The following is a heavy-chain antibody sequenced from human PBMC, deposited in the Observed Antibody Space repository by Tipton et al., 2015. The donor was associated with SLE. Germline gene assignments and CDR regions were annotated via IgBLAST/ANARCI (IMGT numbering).Heavy chain of an antibody. Sequence: TLSLTCTVSGGSISSYYWSWIRQPPGKGLEWIGYIYYSGSTNYNPSLKSRVTISVDTSKNQFSLKLSSVTAADTAVYYCVRGGLGVSYYYYMDVWGKGTTVTVSS. V-gene: IGHV4-59*01. CDR1: GGSISSYY. CDR3: VRGGLGVSYYYYMDV. CDR2: IYYSGST. J-gene: IGHJ6*03. D-gene: IGHD1-26*01.